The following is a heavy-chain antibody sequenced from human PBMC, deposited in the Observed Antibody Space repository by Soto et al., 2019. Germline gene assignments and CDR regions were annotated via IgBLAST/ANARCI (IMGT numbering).Heavy chain of an antibody. CDR3: AREECRQLDH. J-gene: IGHJ5*02. Sequence: QVQLVQSGAEVKKPGASVKVSCKASGYTFTNYGISWVRQAPGQGLEWMGWISTNSGHTDYAQNLRGRVTMTTDTSTTTAYMELRSLRSDDTAVYYCAREECRQLDHWGQGTLVTVSS. CDR1: GYTFTNYG. V-gene: IGHV1-18*04. CDR2: ISTNSGHT.